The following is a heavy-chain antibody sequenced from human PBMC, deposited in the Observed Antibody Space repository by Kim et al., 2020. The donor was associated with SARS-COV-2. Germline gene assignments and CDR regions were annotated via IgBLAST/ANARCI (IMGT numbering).Heavy chain of an antibody. CDR1: SGSFSGYY. D-gene: IGHD6-13*01. V-gene: IGHV4-34*01. CDR3: ARGNRYIAAAGRYYFDY. J-gene: IGHJ4*02. Sequence: SETLSLTCAVYSGSFSGYYWSWIRQPPGKGLEWIGEINHSGSTNYNPSLKSRVTISVDTSKNQFSLKLSSVTAADTAVYYCARGNRYIAAAGRYYFDYWGQGTLVTVSS. CDR2: INHSGST.